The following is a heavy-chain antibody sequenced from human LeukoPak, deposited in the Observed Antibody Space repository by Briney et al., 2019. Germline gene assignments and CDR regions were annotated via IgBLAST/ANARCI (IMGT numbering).Heavy chain of an antibody. CDR1: GYTFTGYY. J-gene: IGHJ5*02. D-gene: IGHD2-2*01. CDR3: ATFVVVPAATMAWGHWFDP. V-gene: IGHV1-2*02. Sequence: ASVKVSCKASGYTFTGYYMHWVRQAPGQGLDWMGWINPNSGGTNYAQKFQGRVTMTRDTSISTAYMELSRLRSDDTAVYYCATFVVVPAATMAWGHWFDPWGQGTLVTVSS. CDR2: INPNSGGT.